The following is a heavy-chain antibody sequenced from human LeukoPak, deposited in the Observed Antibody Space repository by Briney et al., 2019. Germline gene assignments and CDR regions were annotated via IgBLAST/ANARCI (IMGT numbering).Heavy chain of an antibody. CDR3: ARGIYSSSWPLDY. D-gene: IGHD6-13*01. Sequence: ASVKVSCKASGYTFTSYAMHWVRHAPGQRLEWMGWSNAGNGNTKYSQEFQGKVTITRDTSASTAYMELSSLRSEDMAVYYCARGIYSSSWPLDYWGQGTLVTVSS. CDR2: SNAGNGNT. CDR1: GYTFTSYA. J-gene: IGHJ4*02. V-gene: IGHV1-3*02.